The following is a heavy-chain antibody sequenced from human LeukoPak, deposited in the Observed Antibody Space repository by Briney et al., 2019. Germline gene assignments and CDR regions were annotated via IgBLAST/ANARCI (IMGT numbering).Heavy chain of an antibody. J-gene: IGHJ4*02. V-gene: IGHV3-30*18. CDR1: RFTFSACG. CDR2: MSFDGSHK. D-gene: IGHD1-1*01. Sequence: GGSLRLSCAASRFTFSACGMHWVRQAPGKGLEWVAAMSFDGSHKYYADSVKGRFTISRDNSMNTLYLQMNSLRAEDTAVYYCAKGTAVDRQYFENWGQGTLVTVSS. CDR3: AKGTAVDRQYFEN.